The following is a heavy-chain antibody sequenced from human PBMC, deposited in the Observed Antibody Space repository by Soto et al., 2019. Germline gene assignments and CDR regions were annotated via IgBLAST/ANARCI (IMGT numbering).Heavy chain of an antibody. Sequence: PGGSLRLSCAASGFTFSIYGMQWVRHAPGKGLEWVAVISYDGSNKYYADSVKGRFTISRDNSKNTLYLQMNSLRAEDTAVYYCAKDDYDYVWGSYRPLDVWGQGTTVTVSS. CDR2: ISYDGSNK. D-gene: IGHD3-16*02. CDR1: GFTFSIYG. CDR3: AKDDYDYVWGSYRPLDV. J-gene: IGHJ6*02. V-gene: IGHV3-30*18.